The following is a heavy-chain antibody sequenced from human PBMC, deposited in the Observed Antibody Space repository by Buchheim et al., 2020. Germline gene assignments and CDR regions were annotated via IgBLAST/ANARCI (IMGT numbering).Heavy chain of an antibody. CDR2: VNHSGTT. V-gene: IGHV4-34*01. D-gene: IGHD3-22*01. J-gene: IGHJ4*02. Sequence: QVQLQQWGAGLLKPSETLSLTCAVYGGPFSGYYWSWIRQSPGKGLEWIGEVNHSGTTKYNPSFKSRVTISVETSKNQFSLHLNSVTAADTAVYYCARGPKYYYDSSGYYKFDYWGQGIL. CDR3: ARGPKYYYDSSGYYKFDY. CDR1: GGPFSGYY.